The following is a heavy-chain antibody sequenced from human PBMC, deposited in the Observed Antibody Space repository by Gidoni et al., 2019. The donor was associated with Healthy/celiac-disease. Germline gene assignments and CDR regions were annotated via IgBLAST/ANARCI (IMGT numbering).Heavy chain of an antibody. J-gene: IGHJ6*02. CDR2: IDPSDSYT. CDR3: ARYQPPEAGIYYYYYGMDV. CDR1: GYSFTSYW. D-gene: IGHD2-2*01. V-gene: IGHV5-10-1*03. Sequence: EVQLVQSGAEVTKPGESLRISCKGSGYSFTSYWISWVRQMPGKGLEWMGRIDPSDSYTNYSPSFQGHVTISADKSISTAYLQWSSLKASDTAMYYCARYQPPEAGIYYYYYGMDVWGQGTTVTVSS.